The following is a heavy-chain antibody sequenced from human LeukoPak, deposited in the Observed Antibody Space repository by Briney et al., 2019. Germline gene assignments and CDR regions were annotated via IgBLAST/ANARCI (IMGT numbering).Heavy chain of an antibody. CDR3: ARERGGYSGYEERVYFDY. J-gene: IGHJ4*02. CDR1: GGSISSYY. CDR2: IYTSGST. D-gene: IGHD5-12*01. Sequence: SETLSLTCTVSGGSISSYYWSWIRQPAGKGLEWIGRIYTSGSTNYNPSLKSRVTMSVDTSKNQFSLKLSSVTAADTAVYYCARERGGYSGYEERVYFDYWGQGTLVTVSS. V-gene: IGHV4-4*07.